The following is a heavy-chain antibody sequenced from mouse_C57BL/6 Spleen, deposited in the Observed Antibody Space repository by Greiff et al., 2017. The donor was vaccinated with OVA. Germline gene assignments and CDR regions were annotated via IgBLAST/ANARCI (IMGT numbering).Heavy chain of an antibody. V-gene: IGHV1-69*01. CDR3: ARSDYYGSSHYAMDY. D-gene: IGHD1-1*01. Sequence: QVQLQQPGAELVMPGASVKLSCKASGYTFTSYWMHWVKQRPGQGLEWIGEIDPSDSYTNYNQKFKGKSTLTVDKSSSTAYMQLSSLTSEDSAVYYCARSDYYGSSHYAMDYWGQGTSVTVSS. CDR2: IDPSDSYT. CDR1: GYTFTSYW. J-gene: IGHJ4*01.